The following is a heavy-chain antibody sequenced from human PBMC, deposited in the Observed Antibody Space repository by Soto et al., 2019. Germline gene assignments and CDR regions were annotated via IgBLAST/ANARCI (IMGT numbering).Heavy chain of an antibody. CDR2: ISYDGSNK. D-gene: IGHD3-22*01. CDR3: AKDQHEYYDSSGYPDY. J-gene: IGHJ4*02. V-gene: IGHV3-30*18. CDR1: GFTFSSYG. Sequence: QVQLVESGGGVVQPGRSLRLSCAASGFTFSSYGMHWVRQAPGKGLEWVAVISYDGSNKYYADSVKGRFTISRDNSKNTLYLQMNSLRAEDTAVYYCAKDQHEYYDSSGYPDYWGQGTLVTVSS.